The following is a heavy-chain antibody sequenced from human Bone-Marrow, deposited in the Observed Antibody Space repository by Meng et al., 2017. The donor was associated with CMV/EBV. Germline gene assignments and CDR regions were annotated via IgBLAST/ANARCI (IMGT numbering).Heavy chain of an antibody. CDR3: ARDLYCSSTSCYWYAFDI. Sequence: SVKVSCKASGGTFSSYAISWVRQAPGQGLEWMGGIIPILGIANYAQKFQGRVTITADKSTSTAYMELSSLRSEDTAVYYCARDLYCSSTSCYWYAFDIWGQGTMVIVSS. J-gene: IGHJ3*02. D-gene: IGHD2-2*01. V-gene: IGHV1-69*10. CDR2: IIPILGIA. CDR1: GGTFSSYA.